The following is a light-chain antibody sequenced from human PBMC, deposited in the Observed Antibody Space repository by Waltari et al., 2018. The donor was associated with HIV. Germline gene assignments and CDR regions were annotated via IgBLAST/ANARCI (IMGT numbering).Light chain of an antibody. J-gene: IGKJ3*01. CDR2: GAS. Sequence: EVVLTRSPGTLSLSLGERATLSCRASQSLGNTFLAWYQQKPGQGPRLLIYGASRRATGTPDRFSGSGSGTDFTLTISGLEPEDFAVYYCHQYESSPFTFGPGTKVVVK. CDR3: HQYESSPFT. CDR1: QSLGNTF. V-gene: IGKV3-20*01.